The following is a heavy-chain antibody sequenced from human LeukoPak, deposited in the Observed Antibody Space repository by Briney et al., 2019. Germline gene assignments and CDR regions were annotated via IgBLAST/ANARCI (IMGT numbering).Heavy chain of an antibody. Sequence: SETLSLTCTVSGGSISSSSYYWGWIRQPPGKGLEWIGSIYYSGSTYYNPSLKSRVTISVDTSKNQFSLKLSSVTAADTAVYYCARGSGPNNPHNWGQGTLVTVSS. CDR1: GGSISSSSYY. D-gene: IGHD3-10*01. CDR3: ARGSGPNNPHN. V-gene: IGHV4-39*01. CDR2: IYYSGST. J-gene: IGHJ4*02.